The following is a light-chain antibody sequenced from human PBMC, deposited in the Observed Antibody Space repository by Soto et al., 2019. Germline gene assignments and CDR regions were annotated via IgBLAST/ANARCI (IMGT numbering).Light chain of an antibody. Sequence: DIQLTQSPSFLSASVGDRVTITCRASQGISSYLAWYQQKPGKAPKLLIYAASTLQSGVPSRFSGSGSCTEFTLTISSLQPEDFATYYCQQLNSYPRTFGQGTKLEIK. CDR1: QGISSY. CDR3: QQLNSYPRT. CDR2: AAS. J-gene: IGKJ2*01. V-gene: IGKV1-9*01.